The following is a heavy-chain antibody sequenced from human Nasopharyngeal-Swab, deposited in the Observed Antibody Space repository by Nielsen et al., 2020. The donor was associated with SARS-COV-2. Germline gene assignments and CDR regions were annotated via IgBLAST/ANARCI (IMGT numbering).Heavy chain of an antibody. Sequence: RQAPGKGLEWIGEINHSGSTNYNPSLKSRVTISVDTSKNQFSLKLSSVTAADTAVYYCARGPSYRWGGVMGLGETHRRYYFDYWGQGTLVTV. D-gene: IGHD5-24*01. V-gene: IGHV4-34*01. CDR2: INHSGST. J-gene: IGHJ4*02. CDR3: ARGPSYRWGGVMGLGETHRRYYFDY.